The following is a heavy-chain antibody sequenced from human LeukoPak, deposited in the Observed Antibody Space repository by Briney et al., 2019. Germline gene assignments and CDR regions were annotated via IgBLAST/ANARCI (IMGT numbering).Heavy chain of an antibody. D-gene: IGHD3-3*01. V-gene: IGHV4-59*11. CDR1: GDSISSHY. J-gene: IGHJ4*02. CDR3: ARLGSGYYPDYFDY. CDR2: IYYSGSN. Sequence: SETLSLTCTVSGDSISSHYWSWLRQPPGKGLEGIGYIYYSGSNNYNPSLKSRVTISVDTSKNQFSLKLSSVTAADTAVYYCARLGSGYYPDYFDYWGQGTLVTVSS.